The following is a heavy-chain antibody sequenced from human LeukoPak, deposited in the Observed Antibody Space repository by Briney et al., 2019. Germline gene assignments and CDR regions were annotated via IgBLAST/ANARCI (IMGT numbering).Heavy chain of an antibody. CDR1: GFTFSSYG. CDR2: ISGSGGST. J-gene: IGHJ5*02. CDR3: AKVIVVVVTGDNWFDP. D-gene: IGHD3-22*01. Sequence: GGSLRLSCAASGFTFSSYGMSWVRHAPGEGLEWVSAISGSGGSTYYADSVKGRFTISRDNSKNTLYLQMNSLRAEDTAVYYCAKVIVVVVTGDNWFDPWGQGTLVTVSS. V-gene: IGHV3-23*01.